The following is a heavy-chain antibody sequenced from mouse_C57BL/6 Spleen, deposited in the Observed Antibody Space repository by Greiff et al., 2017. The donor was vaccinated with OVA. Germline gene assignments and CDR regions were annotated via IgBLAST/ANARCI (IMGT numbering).Heavy chain of an antibody. Sequence: QVQLQQPGAELVRPGSSVKLSCKASGYTFTSYWMDWVKQRPGQGLEWIGNIYPSDSETHYNQKFKDKATLTVDKSSSTAYMQLSSLTSEDSAVYYCAATTVVATKGLWYFDVWGTGTTVTVSS. CDR2: IYPSDSET. V-gene: IGHV1-61*01. J-gene: IGHJ1*03. D-gene: IGHD1-1*01. CDR1: GYTFTSYW. CDR3: AATTVVATKGLWYFDV.